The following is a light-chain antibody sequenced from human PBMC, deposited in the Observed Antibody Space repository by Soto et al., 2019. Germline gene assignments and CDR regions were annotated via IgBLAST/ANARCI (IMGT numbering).Light chain of an antibody. Sequence: EIVMTQSPGTLSLSPGERATLSCRASQSVSYYLAWYQQKSGQAPRLLIYGASTRATGIPARFSGGGSGTEFTLTISSLQSEDFADYYCQQYNNWPWTFGQGTKVDIK. CDR3: QQYNNWPWT. CDR1: QSVSYY. J-gene: IGKJ1*01. V-gene: IGKV3-15*01. CDR2: GAS.